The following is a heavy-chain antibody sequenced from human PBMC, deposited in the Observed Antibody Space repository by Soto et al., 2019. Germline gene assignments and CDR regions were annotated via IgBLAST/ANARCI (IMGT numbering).Heavy chain of an antibody. CDR2: ISYDGSNK. CDR3: ARAGYSSGWYQSFYYYYGTDV. Sequence: GGSLRLSCAASGFTFSSYAMHWVRQAPGKGLEWVAVISYDGSNKYYADSVKGRFTISRDNSKNTLYLQMNSLRAEDTAVYYCARAGYSSGWYQSFYYYYGTDVWGQGTTVTVSS. V-gene: IGHV3-30-3*01. D-gene: IGHD6-19*01. J-gene: IGHJ6*02. CDR1: GFTFSSYA.